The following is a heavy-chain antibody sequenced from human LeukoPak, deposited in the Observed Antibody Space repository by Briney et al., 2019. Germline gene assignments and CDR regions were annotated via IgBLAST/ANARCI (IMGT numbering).Heavy chain of an antibody. J-gene: IGHJ4*02. CDR2: INHSGST. Sequence: SETLSLTCAVYGGSFSGYYWSWIRQPPGKGLEWIGEINHSGSTNYNPSLKSRVTISVDTSKNQFSLKLSSVTAADTAAYYCARGKVATTVITPSPYYYWGQGTLVTVSS. D-gene: IGHD4-17*01. V-gene: IGHV4-34*01. CDR3: ARGKVATTVITPSPYYY. CDR1: GGSFSGYY.